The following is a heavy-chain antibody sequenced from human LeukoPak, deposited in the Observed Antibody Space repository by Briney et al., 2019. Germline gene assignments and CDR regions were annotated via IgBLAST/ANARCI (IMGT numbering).Heavy chain of an antibody. CDR1: GYTFTSYA. J-gene: IGHJ4*02. Sequence: GASVKVSCKASGYTFTSYAISWVRQVPGQGLEWMGGIIPIFGTANYAQKFQGRVTITADESTSTAYMELSSLRSEDTAVYYCARAGTYYYDSSGQNMVYWGQGTLVTVSS. V-gene: IGHV1-69*13. CDR3: ARAGTYYYDSSGQNMVY. CDR2: IIPIFGTA. D-gene: IGHD3-22*01.